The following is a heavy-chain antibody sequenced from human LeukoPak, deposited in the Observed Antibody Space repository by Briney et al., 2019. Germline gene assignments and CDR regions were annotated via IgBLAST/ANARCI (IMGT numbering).Heavy chain of an antibody. D-gene: IGHD3-16*01. Sequence: SETLSLTCTVSGGSVSSGSYYWSWIRQPPGKGLEWIGYIYYSGSTNYNPSLKSRVTISVDTSKNQFSLKLSSVTAADTAVYYCARAHITIGVDWFDPWGQGTLVTVSS. CDR1: GGSVSSGSYY. V-gene: IGHV4-61*01. CDR3: ARAHITIGVDWFDP. CDR2: IYYSGST. J-gene: IGHJ5*02.